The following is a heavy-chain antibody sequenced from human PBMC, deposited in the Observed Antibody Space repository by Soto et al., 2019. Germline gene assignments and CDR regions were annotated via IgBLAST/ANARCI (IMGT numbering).Heavy chain of an antibody. CDR1: GGTFSSYA. V-gene: IGHV1-69*12. D-gene: IGHD5-12*01. Sequence: QVQLVQSGAEVKKPGSSVKVSCKASGGTFSSYAISWVRQAPGQGLEWMGGIIPIFGTANYAQKFQGRVTITADESTSTAYMELSSLRSEDTAVYYCVTLGDGDGYNYGGNYFDYWGQGTLVTVSS. CDR2: IIPIFGTA. J-gene: IGHJ4*02. CDR3: VTLGDGDGYNYGGNYFDY.